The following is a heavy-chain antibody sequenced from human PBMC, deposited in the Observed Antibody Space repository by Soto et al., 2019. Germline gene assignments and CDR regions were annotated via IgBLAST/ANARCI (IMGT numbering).Heavy chain of an antibody. CDR1: GGSISSGDYY. CDR3: ARAVGELSGKIN. Sequence: SETLSLTCTVSGGSISSGDYYWSWIRQPPGKGLEWIGYIYYSGSTYYNPSLKSRVTISVDTSKNQFSLKLSSVTAADTAVYYCARAVGELSGKINWGQGTLVTVSS. CDR2: IYYSGST. D-gene: IGHD3-16*02. V-gene: IGHV4-30-4*01. J-gene: IGHJ4*02.